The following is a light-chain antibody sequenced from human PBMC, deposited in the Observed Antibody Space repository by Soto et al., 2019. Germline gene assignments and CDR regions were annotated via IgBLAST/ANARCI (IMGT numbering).Light chain of an antibody. J-gene: IGLJ2*01. V-gene: IGLV1-47*01. CDR1: SSNIGSNY. CDR2: RNN. Sequence: QAVVTQPPSASGTPGQRVTISCSGSSSNIGSNYVYWYQQLPGTAPKLLIFRNNQRPSGVPDRFSGSKSGTSASLAISGLRSDDEADYYCAAWDDSLSVVVFGGGTKLTVL. CDR3: AAWDDSLSVVV.